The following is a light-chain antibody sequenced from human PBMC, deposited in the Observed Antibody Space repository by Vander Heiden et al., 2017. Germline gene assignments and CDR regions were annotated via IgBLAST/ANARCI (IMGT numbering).Light chain of an antibody. J-gene: IGLJ3*02. CDR3: QSYDGSNHWV. CDR1: GGSIADYF. V-gene: IGLV6-57*01. Sequence: NSILPPPHPVSASPGKTVTISCTRSGGSIADYFVQWYQQRPGSSPTTLIYENNRRLSGVPDRFSASIDSSSNSASLTISGLKTEDEGVFYCQSYDGSNHWVFGDGTKLTVL. CDR2: ENN.